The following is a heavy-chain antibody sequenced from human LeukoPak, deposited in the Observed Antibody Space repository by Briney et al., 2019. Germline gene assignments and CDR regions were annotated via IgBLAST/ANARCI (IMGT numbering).Heavy chain of an antibody. D-gene: IGHD2-2*01. V-gene: IGHV3-7*04. CDR1: GFTFSSYW. J-gene: IGHJ6*03. CDR2: IKQDGSEK. Sequence: GGSLRLSCAASGFTFSSYWMSWVRQAPGKGLEWVANIKQDGSEKYYVDSVKGRFTISRDNAKNSLYLQMNSLRAEDTAVYYCARVVVPAAIGYYYYYMDVSGKGTTVTVSS. CDR3: ARVVVPAAIGYYYYYMDV.